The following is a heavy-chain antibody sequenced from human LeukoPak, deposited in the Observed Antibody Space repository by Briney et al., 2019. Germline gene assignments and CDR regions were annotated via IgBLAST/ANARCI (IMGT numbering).Heavy chain of an antibody. V-gene: IGHV3-74*01. D-gene: IGHD2-15*01. J-gene: IGHJ4*02. CDR2: IYTDGTRT. CDR3: ARGRSPGYYTDS. CDR1: WIHFSKYG. Sequence: GGSLRLSCAASWIHFSKYGMHWVRRVPGKGLVWVSRIYTDGTRTNYADSVKGRFTISRDNAKNTLYLQMKSLRVEDTAVYYCARGRSPGYYTDSWGQGTLVTVSS.